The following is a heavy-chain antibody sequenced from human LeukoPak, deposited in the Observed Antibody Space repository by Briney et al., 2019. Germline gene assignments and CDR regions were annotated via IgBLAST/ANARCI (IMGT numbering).Heavy chain of an antibody. D-gene: IGHD6-6*01. CDR1: GGSIRSSYYY. J-gene: IGHJ4*02. CDR3: ARGDWSSSIDY. V-gene: IGHV4-39*01. Sequence: PSETLSLTCTVSGGSIRSSYYYWGWIRQPPGKGLEWIGSIYDSGSTYYNPSLKSRVTISVDTSKNQFSLKLSSVTAADTAVYYCARGDWSSSIDYWGQGTLVTVSS. CDR2: IYDSGST.